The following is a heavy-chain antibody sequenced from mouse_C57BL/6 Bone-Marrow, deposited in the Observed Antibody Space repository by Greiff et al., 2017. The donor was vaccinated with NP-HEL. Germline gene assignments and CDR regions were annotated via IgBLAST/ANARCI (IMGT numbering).Heavy chain of an antibody. CDR2: ISSGGDYI. CDR3: TTIYYDYPAWFAY. J-gene: IGHJ3*01. D-gene: IGHD2-4*01. V-gene: IGHV5-9-1*02. CDR1: GFTFSSYA. Sequence: EVKLVESGEGLVKPGGSLKLSCAASGFTFSSYAMSWVRQTPEKRLEWIAYISSGGDYIYYADTVKGRFTMSGDKARNTLYLQMSSLKSEDTAMYYCTTIYYDYPAWFAYWGQGTLVTVSA.